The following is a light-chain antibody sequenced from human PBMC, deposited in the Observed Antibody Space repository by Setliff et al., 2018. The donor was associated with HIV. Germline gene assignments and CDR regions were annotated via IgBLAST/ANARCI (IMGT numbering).Light chain of an antibody. CDR3: GTWDSSLSAGV. Sequence: QSALTQPPSVSAAPGQKVTISCSGSSSNIGNNYVSWYQQLPGTAPKLLIYENNKRPSGIPDRFSGSKSGTSATLGITGLQTGDEADYYCGTWDSSLSAGVFGGGTKVT. V-gene: IGLV1-51*02. CDR2: ENN. CDR1: SSNIGNNY. J-gene: IGLJ2*01.